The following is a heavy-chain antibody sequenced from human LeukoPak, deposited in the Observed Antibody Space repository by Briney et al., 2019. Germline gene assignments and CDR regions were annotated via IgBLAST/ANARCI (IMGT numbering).Heavy chain of an antibody. CDR3: ARYQLLIGVDY. CDR1: GGSFSGYY. J-gene: IGHJ4*02. V-gene: IGHV4-34*01. CDR2: INHSGST. Sequence: SETLSLTCAFYGGSFSGYYWSWIRQPPGKGLEWIGEINHSGSTNYNPSLKSRVTISVDTSKNQFSLKLSSVTAADTAVYYCARYQLLIGVDYWGQGTLVTVSS. D-gene: IGHD2-2*01.